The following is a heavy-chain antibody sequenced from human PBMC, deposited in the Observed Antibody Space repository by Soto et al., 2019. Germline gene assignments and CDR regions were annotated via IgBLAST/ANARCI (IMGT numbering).Heavy chain of an antibody. J-gene: IGHJ4*02. D-gene: IGHD2-15*01. CDR1: GFTFSSYG. V-gene: IGHV3-33*01. CDR2: IGYDGSDK. Sequence: QVQLVEAGGDVVQPGRSLRLSCAASGFTFSSYGMHWVRQAPGKGLEWVAVIGYDGSDKHYADFVKGRFTISRDNSKNTVYVQMNSVRVEDTAVYYCARDIDSTFDYWGQGTLVTVSS. CDR3: ARDIDSTFDY.